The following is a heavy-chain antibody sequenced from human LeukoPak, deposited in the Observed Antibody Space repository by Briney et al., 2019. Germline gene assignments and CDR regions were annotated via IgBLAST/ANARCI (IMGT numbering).Heavy chain of an antibody. Sequence: GGSLRLSCAASGFTFSSYAMSWVRQAPGKGLEWVSAISGSGGSTYYADSVKGRFTISRDNSKNTLYPQMNSLRADDTAVYYYASSWCKGLLDYWGQGTLVTVSS. CDR2: ISGSGGST. CDR1: GFTFSSYA. CDR3: ASSWCKGLLDY. D-gene: IGHD6-13*01. V-gene: IGHV3-23*01. J-gene: IGHJ4*02.